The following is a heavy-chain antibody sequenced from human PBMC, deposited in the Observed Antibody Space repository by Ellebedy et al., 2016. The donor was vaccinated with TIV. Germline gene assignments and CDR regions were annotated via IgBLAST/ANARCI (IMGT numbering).Heavy chain of an antibody. D-gene: IGHD4-17*01. V-gene: IGHV3-23*01. Sequence: GESLKISCAASGSSFSAYSMNWVRQAPGEGLEWVSGISASGGNTYYADSVKGRFTISRDNSKNTLYLQMDSLRADETAVYYCARAGDYNLLSPAGGYWGQGTLVTVSS. CDR3: ARAGDYNLLSPAGGY. CDR2: ISASGGNT. CDR1: GSSFSAYS. J-gene: IGHJ4*02.